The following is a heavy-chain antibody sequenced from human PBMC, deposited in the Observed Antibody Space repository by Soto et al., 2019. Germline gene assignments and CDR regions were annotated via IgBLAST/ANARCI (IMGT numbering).Heavy chain of an antibody. Sequence: ASVKVSCKASGYTFTSYYMHWVRQAPGQGLEWMGIINPSGGSTSYAQKFQGRVTMTRDTSTSTVYMELSGLRSEDTAVYYCARDGAWIENYYDSSGSPGFDYWGQGTLVTVSS. CDR3: ARDGAWIENYYDSSGSPGFDY. J-gene: IGHJ4*02. CDR1: GYTFTSYY. CDR2: INPSGGST. V-gene: IGHV1-46*01. D-gene: IGHD3-22*01.